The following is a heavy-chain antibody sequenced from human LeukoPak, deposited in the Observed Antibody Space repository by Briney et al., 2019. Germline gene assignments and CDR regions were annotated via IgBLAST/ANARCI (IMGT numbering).Heavy chain of an antibody. CDR1: GFTFSSYS. CDR3: ARDRPKSRGVRGRYYFDY. V-gene: IGHV3-21*01. J-gene: IGHJ4*02. Sequence: PGGSLRLSCAASGFTFSSYSMNWVRQAPGKGLEWVSSISSSSSYIYYADSVKGRFTISRDNAKNSLYLQMNSLRAEDTAVYYCARDRPKSRGVRGRYYFDYWGQGTLVTVSS. D-gene: IGHD3-10*01. CDR2: ISSSSSYI.